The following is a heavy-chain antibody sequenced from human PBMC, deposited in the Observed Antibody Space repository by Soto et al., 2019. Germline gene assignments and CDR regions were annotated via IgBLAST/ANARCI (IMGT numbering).Heavy chain of an antibody. J-gene: IGHJ4*02. Sequence: QVQLVQSGAEVKKPGASVKVSCKASGYTFTSYAMHWVRQAPGQRLEWMGWINAGNGNTKYSQKFQGRVTITRDTSASTADMELSSLRSEDTAVYYCARIPNTIFGVSLYYFDYWGQGTLVTVSS. CDR1: GYTFTSYA. CDR3: ARIPNTIFGVSLYYFDY. CDR2: INAGNGNT. D-gene: IGHD3-3*01. V-gene: IGHV1-3*01.